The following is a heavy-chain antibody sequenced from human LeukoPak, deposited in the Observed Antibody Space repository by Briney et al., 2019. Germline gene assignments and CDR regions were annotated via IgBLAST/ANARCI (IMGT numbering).Heavy chain of an antibody. CDR2: INHSGST. V-gene: IGHV4-34*01. D-gene: IGHD3-10*01. Sequence: PSETLSLTCAVYGGSFSGYYWSWIRQPPGKGLEWIGEINHSGSTNYNPSLKSRVTISADKSKNQFSLKLSSVTAADTAVYYCARDLGVRGVIIGYWGQGTLVTVSS. CDR1: GGSFSGYY. J-gene: IGHJ4*02. CDR3: ARDLGVRGVIIGY.